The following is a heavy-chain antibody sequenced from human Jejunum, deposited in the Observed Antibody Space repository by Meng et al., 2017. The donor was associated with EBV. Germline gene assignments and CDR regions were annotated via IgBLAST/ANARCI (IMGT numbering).Heavy chain of an antibody. D-gene: IGHD4-11*01. CDR1: GDSTSSSHW. CDR2: MHPGGST. CDR3: AKSNDYSLNS. V-gene: IGHV4-4*02. J-gene: IGHJ4*02. Sequence: QVQLQGSGPGLVKPSGTLYLTCAVSGDSTSSSHWWSWVRQPPGKGLEWIGEMHPGGSTNYNPSLKSRVTISVDNSKNQFSLKLTSVTAADTAVYYCAKSNDYSLNSWGQGTLVTVSS.